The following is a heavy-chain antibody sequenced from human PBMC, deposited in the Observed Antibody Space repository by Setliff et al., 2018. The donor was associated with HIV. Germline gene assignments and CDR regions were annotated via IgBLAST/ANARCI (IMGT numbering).Heavy chain of an antibody. J-gene: IGHJ4*02. CDR3: ARGLDLGYFDY. D-gene: IGHD7-27*01. CDR2: INHGRST. CDR1: GGSLSGYY. Sequence: ASETLSLTCGVYGGSLSGYYWTWIRQPPGKGLEWIGEINHGRSTNYNPSLKSRVTISLDTSKNQFSLKLTSATAADTAVYYCARGLDLGYFDYWGQGTLVTVSS. V-gene: IGHV4-34*01.